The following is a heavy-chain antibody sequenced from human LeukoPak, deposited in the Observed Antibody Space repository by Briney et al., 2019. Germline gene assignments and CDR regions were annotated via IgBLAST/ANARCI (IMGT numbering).Heavy chain of an antibody. CDR2: IYAGGNT. Sequence: GGSLRLSCAASGITVSSNSMSWVRQAPGEGLEWVSVIYAGGNTYYADSVKGRFTISRDNSKSTLYLQMNSLRAEDTAVYYCARLAGSAYNYWGQGSLVTVSS. J-gene: IGHJ4*02. D-gene: IGHD3-22*01. V-gene: IGHV3-66*01. CDR1: GITVSSNS. CDR3: ARLAGSAYNY.